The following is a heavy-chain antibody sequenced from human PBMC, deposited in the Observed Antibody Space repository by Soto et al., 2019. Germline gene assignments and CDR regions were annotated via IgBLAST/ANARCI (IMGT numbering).Heavy chain of an antibody. J-gene: IGHJ4*02. CDR2: ISYDGSNE. CDR3: VRDTSIVVVVGATLGY. D-gene: IGHD2-15*01. CDR1: GFTLSGYS. Sequence: QVQLVDSGGGIVQPGRSLRLSCEASGFTLSGYSMHWVRQAPGKGLEWVALISYDGSNENYADSVKGRFTISRDNSKNMLYLQMNSLRVDDTAVYYCVRDTSIVVVVGATLGYWGQGTLVTVSS. V-gene: IGHV3-30-3*01.